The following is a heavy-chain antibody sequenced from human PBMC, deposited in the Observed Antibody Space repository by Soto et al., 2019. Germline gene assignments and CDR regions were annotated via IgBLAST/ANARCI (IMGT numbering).Heavy chain of an antibody. V-gene: IGHV3-33*01. J-gene: IGHJ3*02. CDR3: ARDPIYSSGWYHAFDI. D-gene: IGHD6-19*01. Sequence: GESLKISCAASGFTFSSYGMHWVRQAPGKGLEWVAVIWYDGSNKYYADSVKGRFTISRDNSKNTLYLQMNSLRAEDTAVYYCARDPIYSSGWYHAFDIWGQGTMVTVSS. CDR2: IWYDGSNK. CDR1: GFTFSSYG.